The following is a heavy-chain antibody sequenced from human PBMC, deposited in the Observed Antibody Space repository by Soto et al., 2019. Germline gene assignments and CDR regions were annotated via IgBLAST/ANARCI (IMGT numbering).Heavy chain of an antibody. D-gene: IGHD3-10*01. J-gene: IGHJ3*02. V-gene: IGHV3-30*03. Sequence: PGGSLRLSCAASGFTFSSYGMHWVRQAPGKGLEWVAVISYDGSNKYYADSVKGRFTISRDNSKNTLYLQMNSLRAEDTAVYYCAMNRYGSGTHDAFDIWGQGTMVTVSS. CDR3: AMNRYGSGTHDAFDI. CDR1: GFTFSSYG. CDR2: ISYDGSNK.